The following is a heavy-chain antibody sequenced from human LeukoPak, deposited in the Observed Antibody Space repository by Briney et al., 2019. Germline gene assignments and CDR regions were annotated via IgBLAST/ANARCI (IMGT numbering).Heavy chain of an antibody. Sequence: GESLKISCKGSGYRFTDYCIGWVRQMPGKGLEWMGIIYPGDSDTRYSPSFQGQVTISADKSINTAHLQWSSLKASDTAMYYCARGAAGTTPDYYYFGLDVWGQGTTVRVSS. J-gene: IGHJ6*02. CDR3: ARGAAGTTPDYYYFGLDV. CDR1: GYRFTDYC. V-gene: IGHV5-51*01. CDR2: IYPGDSDT. D-gene: IGHD1-7*01.